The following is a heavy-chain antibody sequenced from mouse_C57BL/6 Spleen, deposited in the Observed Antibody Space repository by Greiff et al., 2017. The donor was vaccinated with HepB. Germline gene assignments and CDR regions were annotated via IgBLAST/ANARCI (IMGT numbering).Heavy chain of an antibody. V-gene: IGHV14-3*01. CDR3: ARSDYDGLGYYFDD. D-gene: IGHD1-2*01. CDR2: IDPANGNT. J-gene: IGHJ2*01. CDR1: GFNIKNTY. Sequence: VHVKQSVAELVRPGASVKLSCTASGFNIKNTYMHWVKQRPEQGLEWIGRIDPANGNTKYAPKFQGKATITADTSSNTAYLQLSSLTSEDTAIYYCARSDYDGLGYYFDDWGQGTTLTVSS.